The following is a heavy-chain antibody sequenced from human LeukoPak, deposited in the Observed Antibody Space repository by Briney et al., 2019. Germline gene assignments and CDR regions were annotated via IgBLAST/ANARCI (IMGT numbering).Heavy chain of an antibody. J-gene: IGHJ4*02. Sequence: GGSLRLSCAASGFTFSSYGMHWVRQAPGKGLEWVAVIWCDGSNKYYADSVKGRFTISRDNSKNTLYLQMNSLRAEDTAVYYCARDSFRVRGVIDYWGQGTLVTVSS. V-gene: IGHV3-33*08. CDR1: GFTFSSYG. CDR2: IWCDGSNK. D-gene: IGHD3-10*01. CDR3: ARDSFRVRGVIDY.